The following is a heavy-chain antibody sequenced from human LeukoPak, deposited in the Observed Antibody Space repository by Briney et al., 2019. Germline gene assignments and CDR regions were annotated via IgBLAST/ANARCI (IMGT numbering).Heavy chain of an antibody. V-gene: IGHV3-30-3*01. J-gene: IGHJ4*02. D-gene: IGHD4-17*01. Sequence: PGRSLRLSCAASGFTFSSYAMHWVRQAPGKGLEWVAVISYDGSNKYYADSVKGRFTISRDNSKNTLYLQMNSLRAEDTAVYYCARDAPTTYGDYVFDYWGQGTLVTVSS. CDR1: GFTFSSYA. CDR3: ARDAPTTYGDYVFDY. CDR2: ISYDGSNK.